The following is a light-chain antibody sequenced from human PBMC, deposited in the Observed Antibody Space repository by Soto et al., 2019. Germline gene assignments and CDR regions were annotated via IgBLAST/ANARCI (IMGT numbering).Light chain of an antibody. J-gene: IGKJ4*01. V-gene: IGKV3-15*01. CDR3: QQYGNWPPLT. CDR2: DAS. Sequence: EIVMTQSPATLSLSPGEGATLSCRASQSISNKLAWYQQKPGQAPRLLMYDASTRATDIPARFSGSGSGAEFTLTITSLQSEDFAVYCCQQYGNWPPLTFGGGTKVDIK. CDR1: QSISNK.